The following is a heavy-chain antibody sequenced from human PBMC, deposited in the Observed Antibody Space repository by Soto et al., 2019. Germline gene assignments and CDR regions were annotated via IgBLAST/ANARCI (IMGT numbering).Heavy chain of an antibody. D-gene: IGHD4-17*01. J-gene: IGHJ5*02. CDR3: ARENYGDYLNWFDP. CDR1: GFTFSSYW. Sequence: GGSLRLSCAASGFTFSSYWMSWVRQAPGKGLEWVANIKQDGSEKYYVDSVKGRFTISRDNAKNSLYLQMNSLRAEDTAVYYCARENYGDYLNWFDPWGQGTLVTVSS. CDR2: IKQDGSEK. V-gene: IGHV3-7*01.